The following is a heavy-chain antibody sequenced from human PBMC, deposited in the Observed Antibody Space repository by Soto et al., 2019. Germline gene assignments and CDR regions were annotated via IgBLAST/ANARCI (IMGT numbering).Heavy chain of an antibody. Sequence: QVQLVQSGAEVKKPGSSVKVSCKASGGTFSRYSITWVRQAPGHGLEWIGRIIPIFGIPTYAQKFQGRVTITADDSQSTAYMELSSLRSDDTAVYYCAREDRDRETGLVPAAIDGMDVWGQGTTVTVSS. J-gene: IGHJ6*02. CDR3: AREDRDRETGLVPAAIDGMDV. CDR1: GGTFSRYS. CDR2: IIPIFGIP. D-gene: IGHD2-2*01. V-gene: IGHV1-69*08.